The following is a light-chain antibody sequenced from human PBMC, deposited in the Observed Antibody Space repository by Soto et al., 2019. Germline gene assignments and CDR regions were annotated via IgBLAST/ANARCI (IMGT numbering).Light chain of an antibody. CDR1: SSDVGGYNY. J-gene: IGLJ1*01. V-gene: IGLV2-14*01. CDR3: SSYTSSSIDYV. CDR2: EVS. Sequence: QSALTQPASVSGSPGQSITISCTGTSSDVGGYNYVSWYQQHPGKAPKLMIYEVSNRPSGVSNRFSGSKSGNTASLTISALQAEAEADYYCSSYTSSSIDYVFGTGTKLTVL.